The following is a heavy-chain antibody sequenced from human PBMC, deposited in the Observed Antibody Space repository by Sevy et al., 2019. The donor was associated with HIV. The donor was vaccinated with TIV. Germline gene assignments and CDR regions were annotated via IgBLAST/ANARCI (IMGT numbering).Heavy chain of an antibody. D-gene: IGHD3-16*01. V-gene: IGHV3-30*18. CDR1: GFSFTAYA. CDR3: AKAGDLGPFDF. CDR2: ITNDGTNK. Sequence: GESLKISCAASGFSFTAYAIHWVRQAPGKGLEGLAVITNDGTNKFYADSVKGRFTVSRDNSRNTLSLQMDSLSTEDTAIYYCAKAGDLGPFDFWGLGTRVTVSS. J-gene: IGHJ4*02.